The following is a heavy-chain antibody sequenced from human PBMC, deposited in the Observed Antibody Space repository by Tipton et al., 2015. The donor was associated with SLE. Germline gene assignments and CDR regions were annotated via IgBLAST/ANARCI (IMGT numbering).Heavy chain of an antibody. D-gene: IGHD6-19*01. Sequence: TLSLTCKVSGYSITSYYWSWIRQSAGKGLEWIGIIYTSGSTAYNPSLKSRVTISVDASRNHFSLNLRSVTAADTAVYYCARGDISVAIYDYWGQGTLVTVSS. CDR3: ARGDISVAIYDY. CDR1: GYSITSYY. J-gene: IGHJ4*02. V-gene: IGHV4-4*07. CDR2: IYTSGST.